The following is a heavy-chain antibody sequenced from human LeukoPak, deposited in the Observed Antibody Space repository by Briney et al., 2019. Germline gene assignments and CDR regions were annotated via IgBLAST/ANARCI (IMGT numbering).Heavy chain of an antibody. CDR3: ARGVGITMVRGVIMTEYNWFDP. D-gene: IGHD3-10*01. Sequence: PGGSLRLSCAASEFTFSSYWMHWVRHAPGKGLVWVSRINADGSTTSYADSVKGRFTISRDNSKNTLYLQMNSLRAEDTAVYYCARGVGITMVRGVIMTEYNWFDPWGQGTLVTVSS. CDR2: INADGSTT. J-gene: IGHJ5*02. V-gene: IGHV3-74*01. CDR1: EFTFSSYW.